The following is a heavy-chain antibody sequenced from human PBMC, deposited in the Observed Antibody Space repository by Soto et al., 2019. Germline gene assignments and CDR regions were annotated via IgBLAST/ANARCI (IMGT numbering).Heavy chain of an antibody. V-gene: IGHV4-31*03. Sequence: SETLSLTCTVSGGSISSGGYYWSWIRQHPGKGLEWIGYIYYSGSTYYNPSLKSRVTISVDTSKNQFSLKLSSVTAADTAVYYCARAPQYYDFWSGYYTDWFGYYYYYMDVWGKGTTVTVSS. CDR3: ARAPQYYDFWSGYYTDWFGYYYYYMDV. D-gene: IGHD3-3*01. CDR2: IYYSGST. CDR1: GGSISSGGYY. J-gene: IGHJ6*03.